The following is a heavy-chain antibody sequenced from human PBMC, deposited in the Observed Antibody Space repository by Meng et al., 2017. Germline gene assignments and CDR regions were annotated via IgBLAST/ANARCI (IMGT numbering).Heavy chain of an antibody. Sequence: ASVKVSCKASGYIFTGHHTHWVRQTPGQGLEWMGRINPNSGGANYAQKCQGRVTMTRDTSISTAYMELSRLRSDDTAVYYCARVVPAYCSGSSYFSRPRGAFDIWGQGTMVTVSS. CDR1: GYIFTGHH. D-gene: IGHD2-15*01. J-gene: IGHJ3*02. CDR3: ARVVPAYCSGSSYFSRPRGAFDI. V-gene: IGHV1-2*06. CDR2: INPNSGGA.